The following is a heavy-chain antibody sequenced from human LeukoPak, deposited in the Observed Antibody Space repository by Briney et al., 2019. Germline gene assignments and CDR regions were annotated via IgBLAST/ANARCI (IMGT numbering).Heavy chain of an antibody. CDR3: AKYYYDSGSYYHAFDI. V-gene: IGHV3-30*18. D-gene: IGHD3-10*01. Sequence: GRSLRLSCAASGFSFSSYGMHWVRQAPGKGLEWVAVISHDGTNKYYADSVKGRFTISRDNSKNTLYLQMNSLTAEDTAVYYCAKYYYDSGSYYHAFDIWGQGTMVTVSS. CDR2: ISHDGTNK. J-gene: IGHJ3*02. CDR1: GFSFSSYG.